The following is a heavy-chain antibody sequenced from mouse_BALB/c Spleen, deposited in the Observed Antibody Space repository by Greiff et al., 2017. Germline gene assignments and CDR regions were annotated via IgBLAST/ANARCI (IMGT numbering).Heavy chain of an antibody. CDR1: GDSITSGY. CDR3: ARSDDYALAWFAY. V-gene: IGHV3-8*02. Sequence: EVQLQQSGPSLVKPSQTLSLTCSVTGDSITSGYWNWIRKFPGNKLEYMGYISYSGSTYYNPSLKSRISITRDTSKNQYYLQLNSVTTEDTATYYCARSDDYALAWFAYWGQGTLVTVSA. J-gene: IGHJ3*01. D-gene: IGHD2-4*01. CDR2: ISYSGST.